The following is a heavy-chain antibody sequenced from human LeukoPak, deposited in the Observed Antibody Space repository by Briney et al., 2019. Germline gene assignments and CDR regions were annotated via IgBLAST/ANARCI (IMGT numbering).Heavy chain of an antibody. V-gene: IGHV1-18*01. CDR2: ICRSNGIT. J-gene: IGHJ4*02. Sequence: ASVKVPCKPSGYTFTRSVICSGREGPGQGLGWMGWICRSNGITDYAQKLQRRVSMTTDTSTSTAYMELRSLRSDDTAVYYCASDGNYGDYALDYWGEGTLVTASS. CDR1: GYTFTRSV. CDR3: ASDGNYGDYALDY. D-gene: IGHD4-17*01.